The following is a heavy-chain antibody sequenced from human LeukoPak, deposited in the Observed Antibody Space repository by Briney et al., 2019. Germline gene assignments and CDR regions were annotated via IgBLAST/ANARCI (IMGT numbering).Heavy chain of an antibody. D-gene: IGHD1-26*01. CDR1: GFTFSDYY. CDR2: ISGSSGYT. J-gene: IGHJ4*02. Sequence: GSLRLSCAASGFTFSDYYMSWIRQAPGKGLEWVSYISGSSGYTNYADSVRGRFAISRDNAKTSLYLQMNSLRAEDAAVYYCARGRGASGSYFDYWGQGTLVTVSS. CDR3: ARGRGASGSYFDY. V-gene: IGHV3-11*06.